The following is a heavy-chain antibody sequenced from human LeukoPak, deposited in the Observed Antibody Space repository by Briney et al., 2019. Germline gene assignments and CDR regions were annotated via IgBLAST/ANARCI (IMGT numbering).Heavy chain of an antibody. CDR3: ARGAYYSIN. CDR2: ISYDGSYK. J-gene: IGHJ4*02. V-gene: IGHV3-30*03. Sequence: GRSLRLSCAASEFTFSTYGMHWVRQAPGKGLEWVAVISYDGSYKFYADSVKGRFTISRDNSKNTLYLQLNSLRVEDTAVYYCARGAYYSINWGQGTLVTVSS. D-gene: IGHD3-10*01. CDR1: EFTFSTYG.